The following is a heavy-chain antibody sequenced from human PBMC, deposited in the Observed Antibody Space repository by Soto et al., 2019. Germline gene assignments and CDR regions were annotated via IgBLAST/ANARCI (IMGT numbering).Heavy chain of an antibody. J-gene: IGHJ6*02. CDR1: GGTFSSYA. V-gene: IGHV1-69*13. CDR3: QLGKFQPDLNYYYGMDV. CDR2: IIPIFGTA. Sequence: ASVKVSCKASGGTFSSYAISWVRQAPGQGLEWMGGIIPIFGTANYAQKFQGRVTITADESTSPAYMELSSLRSEDTAVYYCQLGKFQPDLNYYYGMDVWGQGTTVTVSS. D-gene: IGHD3-16*01.